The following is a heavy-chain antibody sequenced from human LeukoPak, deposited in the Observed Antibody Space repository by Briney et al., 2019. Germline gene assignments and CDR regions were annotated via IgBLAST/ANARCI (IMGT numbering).Heavy chain of an antibody. V-gene: IGHV1-2*02. CDR2: INPNSGGT. J-gene: IGHJ4*02. Sequence: ASVKVSCKASGYTFTGYYMHWVRQAPGQGLEWMGWINPNSGGTNYEQKFQGRVTMTRDTSISTAYMELSRLRSDDTAVYYCARVNYDILTGYFPIDYWGQGTLVTVSS. CDR3: ARVNYDILTGYFPIDY. CDR1: GYTFTGYY. D-gene: IGHD3-9*01.